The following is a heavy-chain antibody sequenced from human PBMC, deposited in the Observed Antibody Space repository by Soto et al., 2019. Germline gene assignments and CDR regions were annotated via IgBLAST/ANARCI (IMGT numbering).Heavy chain of an antibody. CDR1: GYTFSNYG. CDR3: ARVVPGAEAWFGP. V-gene: IGHV1-18*01. CDR2: ISLYSDGT. Sequence: QVQLVQSGGEVKRPGASVKVSCKTSGYTFSNYGITWVRQAPGQPLEWLGWISLYSDGTNYAQKFQGRVPMTTDTSTATASMELRSLRSGDTAVYYCARVVPGAEAWFGPWGQGTLVTVSS. D-gene: IGHD2-2*01. J-gene: IGHJ5*02.